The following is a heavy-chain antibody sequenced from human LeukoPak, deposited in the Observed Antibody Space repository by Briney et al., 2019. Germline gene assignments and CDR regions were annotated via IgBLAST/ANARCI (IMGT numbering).Heavy chain of an antibody. CDR2: ISATSATI. Sequence: GGSLRLSCEASGFSFSDYSMTWIRQAPGKGLEWVSYISATSATIYYADSVKGRFTVSRDNTKNSLHLEMNSLRAEDTAVYYCAKYPYIVVVPAAPKYYFDYWGQGTLVTVSS. D-gene: IGHD2-2*01. CDR3: AKYPYIVVVPAAPKYYFDY. CDR1: GFSFSDYS. V-gene: IGHV3-11*01. J-gene: IGHJ4*02.